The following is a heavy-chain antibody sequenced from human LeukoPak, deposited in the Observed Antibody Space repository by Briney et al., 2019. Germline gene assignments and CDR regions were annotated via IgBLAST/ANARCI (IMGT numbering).Heavy chain of an antibody. CDR1: GYTFTSYG. D-gene: IGHD3-22*01. Sequence: ASVKVSCKASGYTFTSYGISWVRQAPGRGLEWMGWISAYNGNTNYAQKLQGRVTMTTDTSTSTAYMELRSLRSDDTAVYYCARVPYYYDSSGYYSPFDYWGQGTLVTVSS. J-gene: IGHJ4*02. CDR2: ISAYNGNT. V-gene: IGHV1-18*01. CDR3: ARVPYYYDSSGYYSPFDY.